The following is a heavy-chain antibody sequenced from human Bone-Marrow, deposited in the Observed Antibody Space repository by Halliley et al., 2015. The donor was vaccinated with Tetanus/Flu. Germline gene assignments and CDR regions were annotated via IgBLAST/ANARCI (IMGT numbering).Heavy chain of an antibody. CDR2: IYHTGNS. Sequence: LRLSCSFSGGSISGDYSWSWIRQPPGKGLEWIGYIYHTGNSYYNPSLTSRLTISIDRSKNQISLKLTSVTAADTAVYYCARGTLLDAFDVWGPGTRVTVSS. V-gene: IGHV4-30-2*01. CDR1: GGSISGDYS. CDR3: ARGTLLDAFDV. J-gene: IGHJ3*01.